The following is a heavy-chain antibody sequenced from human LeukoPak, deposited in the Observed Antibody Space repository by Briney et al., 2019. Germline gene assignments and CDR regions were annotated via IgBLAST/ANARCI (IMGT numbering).Heavy chain of an antibody. J-gene: IGHJ3*01. CDR2: FGGGSPM. CDR3: VRDSQWAFDF. Sequence: PGGSLRLSCEVSGFTFNSYSMNWVRQAPGKGLEWLSYFGGGSPMYADSVKGRFTVSRDHAKNSVYLQMNSLRDGDTAIYYCVRDSQWAFDFWGQGTMVTVSS. V-gene: IGHV3-48*02. CDR1: GFTFNSYS. D-gene: IGHD6-19*01.